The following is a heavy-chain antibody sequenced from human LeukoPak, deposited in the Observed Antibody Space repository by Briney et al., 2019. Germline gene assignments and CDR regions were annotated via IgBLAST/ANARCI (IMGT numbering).Heavy chain of an antibody. Sequence: GGSLRLSCAASGFTFSSYWMSWVRQAPGKGLEWVANIKQDGSEKYYVDSVKGRFTISRDNAKNSLYLQMNSLRAEDTAVYYCAKDPGSATLNYWGQGTLVTVSS. CDR1: GFTFSSYW. CDR2: IKQDGSEK. CDR3: AKDPGSATLNY. D-gene: IGHD6-25*01. J-gene: IGHJ4*02. V-gene: IGHV3-7*01.